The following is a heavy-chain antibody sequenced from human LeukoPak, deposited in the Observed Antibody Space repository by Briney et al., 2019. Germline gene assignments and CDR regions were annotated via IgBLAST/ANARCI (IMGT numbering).Heavy chain of an antibody. CDR2: IYYSGST. CDR3: ARDPNSSGYLDY. Sequence: SETLSLTCTVSGGSISSYYWSWIRQPPGKGLEWIGYIYYSGSTNYNPSLKSRVTISVDTSKNQFSLKLSFVTAADTAVYYCARDPNSSGYLDYWGQGTLVTVSS. J-gene: IGHJ4*02. D-gene: IGHD3-22*01. V-gene: IGHV4-59*01. CDR1: GGSISSYY.